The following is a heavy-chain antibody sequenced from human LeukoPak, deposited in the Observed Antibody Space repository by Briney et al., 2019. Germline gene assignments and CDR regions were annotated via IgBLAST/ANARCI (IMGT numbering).Heavy chain of an antibody. J-gene: IGHJ4*02. CDR1: GXSINNYY. CDR2: IYSSGST. Sequence: SETLSLTCTVSGXSINNYYGSWIRQPAGKGLEWIGRIYSSGSTNYSPSLKSRVTMSVDTSKTQFSLRLSSVTAADTAVYYCARGPDTRGYSYYFDYWGQGTLVSVSS. CDR3: ARGPDTRGYSYYFDY. V-gene: IGHV4-4*07. D-gene: IGHD5-18*01.